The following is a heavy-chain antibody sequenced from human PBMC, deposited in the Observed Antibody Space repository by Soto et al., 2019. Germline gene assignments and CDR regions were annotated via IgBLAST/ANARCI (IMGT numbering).Heavy chain of an antibody. Sequence: QVQLQESGPGLVTPSETLSLTCTVSGGSISSYYWSWIRQPPGKGLEWLGYIHYSGSTKYNPSLQRRVTISVDTSKNQFSLKLSSVTAADTAVYYCARDRGGVASNWFDPWGQGTLVTVSS. CDR1: GGSISSYY. V-gene: IGHV4-59*01. D-gene: IGHD3-10*01. CDR3: ARDRGGVASNWFDP. CDR2: IHYSGST. J-gene: IGHJ5*02.